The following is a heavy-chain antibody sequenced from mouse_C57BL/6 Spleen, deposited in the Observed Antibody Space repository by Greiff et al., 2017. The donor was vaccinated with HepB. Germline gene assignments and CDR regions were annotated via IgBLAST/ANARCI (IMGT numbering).Heavy chain of an antibody. D-gene: IGHD3-3*01. V-gene: IGHV14-2*01. CDR3: ARGLLRGFAY. CDR1: GFNIKDYF. Sequence: EVQLQQSGAELVKPGASVKLSCTASGFNIKDYFMHWVKQRTEQGLEWIGRIDPEDGETKYATKFQGKATITADTSSNTAYLQLSSLTSEDTAVYYCARGLLRGFAYWGQGTLVTVSA. J-gene: IGHJ3*01. CDR2: IDPEDGET.